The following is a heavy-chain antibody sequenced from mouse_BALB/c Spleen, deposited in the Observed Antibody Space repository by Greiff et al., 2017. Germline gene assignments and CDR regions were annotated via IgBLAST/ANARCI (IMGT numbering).Heavy chain of an antibody. D-gene: IGHD2-4*01. Sequence: VQLKESGGGLVQPGGSLRLSCATSGFTFTDYYMSWVRQPPGKALEWLGFIRNKANGYTTEYSASVKGRFTISRDNSHSILYLQMNTLRAEDSATYYCARGYDYDCFDYWGQGTTLTVSS. J-gene: IGHJ2*01. CDR3: ARGYDYDCFDY. CDR1: GFTFTDYY. V-gene: IGHV7-3*02. CDR2: IRNKANGYTT.